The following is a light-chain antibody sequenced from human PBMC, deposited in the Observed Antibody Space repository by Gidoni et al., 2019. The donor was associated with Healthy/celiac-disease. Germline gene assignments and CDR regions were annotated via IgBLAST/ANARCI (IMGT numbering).Light chain of an antibody. CDR1: QSVSSN. CDR2: GAS. Sequence: EIVMTQSPATLSVSPGERATLSCRASQSVSSNLAWYQQKPGQAPRLLIYGASTRATGIPARFSGRGSGTEFTLTIRSLQSEDFAVYCCQQYNNWPPRTFGQGTKVEIK. CDR3: QQYNNWPPRT. J-gene: IGKJ1*01. V-gene: IGKV3-15*01.